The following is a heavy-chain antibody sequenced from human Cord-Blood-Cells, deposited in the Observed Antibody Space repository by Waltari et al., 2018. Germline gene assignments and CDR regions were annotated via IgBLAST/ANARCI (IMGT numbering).Heavy chain of an antibody. V-gene: IGHV4-34*01. CDR1: GGSFSGYY. CDR2: INHSGST. J-gene: IGHJ4*02. D-gene: IGHD3-22*01. Sequence: QVQLQQWGAGLLKPSETQSLTCAVYGGSFSGYYWTWIRQPPGKGLGWIGEINHSGSTNYNPSRKSRVTIAVDTSKNQFSLKLSSVTAADTAVYYCARGNITMIVVVDYWGQGTLVTVSS. CDR3: ARGNITMIVVVDY.